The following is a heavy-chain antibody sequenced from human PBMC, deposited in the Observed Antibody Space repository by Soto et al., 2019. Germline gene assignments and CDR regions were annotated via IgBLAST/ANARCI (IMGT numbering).Heavy chain of an antibody. J-gene: IGHJ5*02. CDR3: AKENEEVISLGWLDP. CDR1: GFTFSSYA. D-gene: IGHD3-22*01. V-gene: IGHV3-23*01. Sequence: GGSLRLSCAASGFTFSSYAMSWVRQAPGKGLEWVSVISGSGGSTYYADSVQGRFTISRDNSKNTLYLQMNSLRAEDTAVYYCAKENEEVISLGWLDPWGQGTLVTVSS. CDR2: ISGSGGST.